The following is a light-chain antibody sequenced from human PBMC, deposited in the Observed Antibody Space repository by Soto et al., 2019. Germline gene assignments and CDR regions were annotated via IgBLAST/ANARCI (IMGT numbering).Light chain of an antibody. CDR1: QSISRN. CDR3: QQYNNWPMT. CDR2: AAS. V-gene: IGKV3-15*01. J-gene: IGKJ1*01. Sequence: EIVMTQSPATLSVSPGERATLSCRASQSISRNLAWYQQKPGQAPRLLIYAASTRATGLPARFSGSGSGTEFTLTISSLQSEDFAVYSCQQYNNWPMTFGQGTNV.